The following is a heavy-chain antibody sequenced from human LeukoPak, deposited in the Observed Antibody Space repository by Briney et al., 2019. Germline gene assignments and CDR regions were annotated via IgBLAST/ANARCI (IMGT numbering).Heavy chain of an antibody. D-gene: IGHD5-24*01. Sequence: SLKVSSKASVGTFSSYAISWVRQAPGQGLEWMGRIIPILGIANCAQKFQGRVTITADKSTSTAYMELSSLRSEDTAVYYCARLGGGWLQDSYYFDYWGQGTLVTVSS. V-gene: IGHV1-69*04. CDR1: VGTFSSYA. CDR2: IIPILGIA. CDR3: ARLGGGWLQDSYYFDY. J-gene: IGHJ4*02.